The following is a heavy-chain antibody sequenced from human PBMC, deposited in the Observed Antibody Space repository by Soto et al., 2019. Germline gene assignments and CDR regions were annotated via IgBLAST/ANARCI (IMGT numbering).Heavy chain of an antibody. CDR1: GGSVSSGSYY. J-gene: IGHJ6*02. Sequence: PSETLSLTCTVSGGSVSSGSYYWSWIRQPPGKGLEWIGYIYYSGSTNYNPSLKSRVTIPVDTSKNQFSLKLSSVTAADTAVYYCARVPVTIPYYYYGMDVWGQGTTVTVSS. CDR3: ARVPVTIPYYYYGMDV. V-gene: IGHV4-61*01. D-gene: IGHD4-17*01. CDR2: IYYSGST.